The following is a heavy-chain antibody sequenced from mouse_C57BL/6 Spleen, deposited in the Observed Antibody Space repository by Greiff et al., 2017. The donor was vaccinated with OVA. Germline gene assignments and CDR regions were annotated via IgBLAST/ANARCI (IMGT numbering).Heavy chain of an antibody. Sequence: QLQQSGPELVKPGASVKISCKASGYSFTGYYMNWVKQSPEKSLEWIGEINPSTGGTTYNQKFKAKATLTVDKSSSTAYMQLKSLTSEDSAVYYCARWLPRYWYFDVWGTGTTVTVSS. J-gene: IGHJ1*03. CDR3: ARWLPRYWYFDV. D-gene: IGHD2-2*01. CDR2: INPSTGGT. CDR1: GYSFTGYY. V-gene: IGHV1-42*01.